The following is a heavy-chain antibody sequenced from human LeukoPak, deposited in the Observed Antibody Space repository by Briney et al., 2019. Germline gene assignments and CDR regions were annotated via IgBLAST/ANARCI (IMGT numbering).Heavy chain of an antibody. CDR3: ARHPGGRQNYYYYYYGMDV. D-gene: IGHD2-15*01. CDR1: GGSISSSSYY. J-gene: IGHJ6*02. Sequence: PSETLSPTCCVSGGSISSSSYYWGRLRPPPGTGVERIWSRYYSGSTYYNPSLKSRVTISVDTSKNQFSLKLSSVTAADTAVYYCARHPGGRQNYYYYYYGMDVWGQGTTVTVSS. V-gene: IGHV4-39*01. CDR2: RYYSGST.